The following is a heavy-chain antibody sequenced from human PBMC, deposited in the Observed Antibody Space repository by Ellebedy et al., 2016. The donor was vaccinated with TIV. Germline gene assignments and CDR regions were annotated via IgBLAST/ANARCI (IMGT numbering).Heavy chain of an antibody. J-gene: IGHJ4*02. V-gene: IGHV3-30-3*01. CDR2: ISYDGSKK. Sequence: PGGSLRLSCAAFGFAFDTDWMTWVRQAPGKGLEWVALISYDGSKKYYADSVKGRFTISRDNSKNTLYLQMNSLRAEDTAVYYCAGGREDSSGYWHDYWGQGTLVTVSS. D-gene: IGHD3-22*01. CDR1: GFAFDTDW. CDR3: AGGREDSSGYWHDY.